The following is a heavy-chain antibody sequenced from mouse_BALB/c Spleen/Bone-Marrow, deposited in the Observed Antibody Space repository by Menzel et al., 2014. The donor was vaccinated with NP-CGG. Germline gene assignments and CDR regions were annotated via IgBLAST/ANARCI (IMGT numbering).Heavy chain of an antibody. CDR3: ARRHRYAYYFDY. CDR1: GYTFTSSW. D-gene: IGHD2-14*01. Sequence: QVQLQQSGSVPVRPGASVKLSCKASGYTFTSSWMHWAKQRPGQGLEWIGEIHPNSGNTNYNEKFKGKATLTVDTSSTTAYVDLSSLTAEDSAVYYCARRHRYAYYFDYWGQGTTLTVSS. J-gene: IGHJ2*01. V-gene: IGHV1S130*01. CDR2: IHPNSGNT.